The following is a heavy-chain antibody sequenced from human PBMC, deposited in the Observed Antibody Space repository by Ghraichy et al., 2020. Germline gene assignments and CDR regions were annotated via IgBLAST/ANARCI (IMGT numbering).Heavy chain of an antibody. Sequence: SETLSLTCTVSGDSISSDGSYWNWIRQQPGKGPEWIGYIYYGGSTYYNPSLESRVAISADTSKNQFSLKLNSVTAADTAVYYCARLHPGDYWGQGTLVTVSS. J-gene: IGHJ4*02. CDR3: ARLHPGDY. CDR2: IYYGGST. V-gene: IGHV4-31*03. CDR1: GDSISSDGSY.